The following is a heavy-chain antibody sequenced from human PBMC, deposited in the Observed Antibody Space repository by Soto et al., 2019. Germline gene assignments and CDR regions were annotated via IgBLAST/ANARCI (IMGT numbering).Heavy chain of an antibody. V-gene: IGHV4-31*03. CDR2: IYYSGST. CDR1: DGSISIGGYY. CDR3: ARDKYYYGSGKDGMDV. D-gene: IGHD3-10*01. Sequence: SETLSVTCTFSDGSISIGGYYWTWIRQHPGKGLEWIGYIYYSGSTYYNPSLKSRVTISVDTSKNQFSLKLSSVTAADTAVYYCARDKYYYGSGKDGMDVWGQGTTVTVSS. J-gene: IGHJ6*02.